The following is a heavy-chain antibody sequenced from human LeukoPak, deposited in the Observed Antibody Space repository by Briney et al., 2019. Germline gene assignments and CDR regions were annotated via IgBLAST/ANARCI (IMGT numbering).Heavy chain of an antibody. CDR3: ASDHRWRREWWEDWYFDL. Sequence: GGSLRLSCAASGFTFGSYAMSWVRQPPGKGLEWVSTISGSGGSTYYADSLKGRFTISRDNSKNTLYLQMNSPRVEDTALYYCASDHRWRREWWEDWYFDLWGRGTLVTVSS. J-gene: IGHJ2*01. CDR2: ISGSGGST. V-gene: IGHV3-23*01. CDR1: GFTFGSYA. D-gene: IGHD2-15*01.